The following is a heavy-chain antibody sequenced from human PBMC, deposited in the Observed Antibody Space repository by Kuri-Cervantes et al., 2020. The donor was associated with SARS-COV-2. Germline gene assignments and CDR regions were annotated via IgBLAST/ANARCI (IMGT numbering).Heavy chain of an antibody. J-gene: IGHJ4*02. CDR1: GFTFSSYG. CDR2: ISYDGSNK. Sequence: GESLKISCAASGFTFSSYGMHWVRQAPGKGLEWVAVISYDGSNKYYADSVKGRFTISRDNFKNTLYLQMNSLRAEDTAVYYCAKDHWDDYWCQGTLVTVSS. V-gene: IGHV3-30*18. D-gene: IGHD7-27*01. CDR3: AKDHWDDY.